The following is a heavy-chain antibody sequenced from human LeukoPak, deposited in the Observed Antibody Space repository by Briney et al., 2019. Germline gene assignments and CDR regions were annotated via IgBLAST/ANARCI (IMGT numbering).Heavy chain of an antibody. CDR3: AKLQAGYFDSSGDDFDY. Sequence: AGGSLRLSCAASGFTFSSYAMSWVRQAPGKGLEWVSVMSGSGGPTYYADSVKGRFTISRDNSKNTLYLQLNSLRADDTAVYYCAKLQAGYFDSSGDDFDYWGQGTLVTVSS. D-gene: IGHD3-22*01. CDR2: MSGSGGPT. J-gene: IGHJ4*02. CDR1: GFTFSSYA. V-gene: IGHV3-23*01.